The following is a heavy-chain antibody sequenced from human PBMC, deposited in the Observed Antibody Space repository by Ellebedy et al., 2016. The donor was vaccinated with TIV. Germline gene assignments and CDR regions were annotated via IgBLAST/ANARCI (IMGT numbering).Heavy chain of an antibody. V-gene: IGHV3-30*04. J-gene: IGHJ4*02. D-gene: IGHD6-19*01. CDR3: AKEAYSSGRAGTFVH. Sequence: PGGSLRLSCAASGFTFSTSVLHWVRQAPGKGLEWVALISPDGRDKQYAGSVKGRSIISRDDSRNTVYLQMDSLRTEDTALYYCAKEAYSSGRAGTFVHWGQGTLVTVSS. CDR1: GFTFSTSV. CDR2: ISPDGRDK.